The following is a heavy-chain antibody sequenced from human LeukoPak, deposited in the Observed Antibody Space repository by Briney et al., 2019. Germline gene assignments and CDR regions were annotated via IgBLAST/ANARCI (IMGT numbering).Heavy chain of an antibody. Sequence: PGGSLRLSCAASGFTFSSHWMHWVRQAPGKGLMWVSRINSDGGSTSYADSVKGRFTISRDNAKNTLYLQMNSLRAEDTAVFYCARVGQAGYVGYPLDYRGQGTLVTVSS. CDR2: INSDGGST. CDR3: ARVGQAGYVGYPLDY. D-gene: IGHD5-12*01. V-gene: IGHV3-74*01. CDR1: GFTFSSHW. J-gene: IGHJ4*02.